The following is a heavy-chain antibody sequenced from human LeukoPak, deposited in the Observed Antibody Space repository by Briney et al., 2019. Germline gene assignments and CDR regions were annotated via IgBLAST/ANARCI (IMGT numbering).Heavy chain of an antibody. V-gene: IGHV3-20*04. CDR3: ARFLYGDYPFDY. D-gene: IGHD4-17*01. J-gene: IGHJ4*02. CDR2: INWNGGTT. CDR1: GFTFDDYD. Sequence: GGSLRLSCAASGFTFDDYDMSWVRQAPGKGLEWVSGINWNGGTTGYADSVKGRFTIPRDNAKNSLYLQMNSLRAEDTALYYCARFLYGDYPFDYWGQGTLVTVSS.